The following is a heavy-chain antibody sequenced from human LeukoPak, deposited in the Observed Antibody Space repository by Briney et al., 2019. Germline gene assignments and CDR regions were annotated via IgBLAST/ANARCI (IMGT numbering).Heavy chain of an antibody. V-gene: IGHV1-8*01. CDR1: GYTFTTHD. Sequence: ASVKVSCKAIGYTFTTHDISWVRQATGQGLEWLGWMSPNSGDTGYAQKFQGRVTMTSDSSISTAYMELSSLRSEDTAIYYCVRTPPNWGFDYWGQGTLVTVSS. CDR3: VRTPPNWGFDY. D-gene: IGHD7-27*01. CDR2: MSPNSGDT. J-gene: IGHJ4*02.